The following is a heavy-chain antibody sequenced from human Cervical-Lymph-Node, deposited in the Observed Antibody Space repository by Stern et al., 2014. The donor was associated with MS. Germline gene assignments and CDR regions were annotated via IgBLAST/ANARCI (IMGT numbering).Heavy chain of an antibody. Sequence: QITLKESGPTLVKPTQTVTLTCTLSGFSVTTAGVGVGWIRQPPGTALEWLARIYWDDDKLYSPSLKNRLTITKDTSKNQVVLTMTNVDPVDTATYYCAHSRVKYCRGGTCYSSLFDYWGQGTLVTVSS. D-gene: IGHD2-15*01. V-gene: IGHV2-5*02. J-gene: IGHJ4*02. CDR2: IYWDDDK. CDR1: GFSVTTAGVG. CDR3: AHSRVKYCRGGTCYSSLFDY.